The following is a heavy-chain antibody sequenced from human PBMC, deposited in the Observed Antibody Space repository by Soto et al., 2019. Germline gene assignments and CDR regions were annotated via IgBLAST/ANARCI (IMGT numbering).Heavy chain of an antibody. CDR1: GDSVSSNSAA. J-gene: IGHJ4*02. V-gene: IGHV6-1*01. CDR3: ARDPGTIAVAGTFDY. CDR2: TYYRSKWYN. Sequence: SQTLSLTFAISGDSVSSNSAAWNCISQSPSRGLEWLGRTYYRSKWYNDYAVSVKSRITINPDTSKNQFSLQLNSVTPEDTAVYYCARDPGTIAVAGTFDYWGKGTLVTVSS. D-gene: IGHD6-19*01.